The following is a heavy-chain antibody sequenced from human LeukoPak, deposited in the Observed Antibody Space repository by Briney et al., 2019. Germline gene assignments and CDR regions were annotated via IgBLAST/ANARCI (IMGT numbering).Heavy chain of an antibody. D-gene: IGHD2-15*01. CDR1: GFTFSTYA. Sequence: GGSLRLSCAASGFTFSTYAMNWVRQAPGKGLEWVSSISGSGGNTFYADSVKGRFTISRDNSKNTLYLQMNSLRAEDTAIYYCAKGRFNSGGAPGYWGQGTLVTVSS. V-gene: IGHV3-23*01. J-gene: IGHJ4*02. CDR2: ISGSGGNT. CDR3: AKGRFNSGGAPGY.